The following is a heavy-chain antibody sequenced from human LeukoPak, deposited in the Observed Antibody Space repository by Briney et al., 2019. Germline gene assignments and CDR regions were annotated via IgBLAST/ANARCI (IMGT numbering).Heavy chain of an antibody. CDR3: AKDKGNWVATITPFDY. D-gene: IGHD5-12*01. CDR2: ISWNSGSI. CDR1: GFTFDDYA. J-gene: IGHJ4*02. V-gene: IGHV3-9*03. Sequence: PGGSLRLSCAASGFTFDDYAMHWVRQAPGKGLEWVSGISWNSGSIGYADSVKGRFTIFRDNAKNSLYLQMNSLRAEDMALYYCAKDKGNWVATITPFDYWGQGTLVTVSS.